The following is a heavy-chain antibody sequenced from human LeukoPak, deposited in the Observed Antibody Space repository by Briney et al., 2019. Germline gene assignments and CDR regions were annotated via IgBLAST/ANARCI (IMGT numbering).Heavy chain of an antibody. CDR1: GYTFTSYD. V-gene: IGHV1-8*01. Sequence: ASVKVSCKASGYTFTSYDINWVRQATGQGLEWVGWMNPNSGNTGYAQKFQGRLTMTRNTSISTAYMELSSLRSEDTAVYYCARGRGVVVPAATYNWFDPWGQGTLVTVSS. CDR3: ARGRGVVVPAATYNWFDP. J-gene: IGHJ5*02. CDR2: MNPNSGNT. D-gene: IGHD2-2*01.